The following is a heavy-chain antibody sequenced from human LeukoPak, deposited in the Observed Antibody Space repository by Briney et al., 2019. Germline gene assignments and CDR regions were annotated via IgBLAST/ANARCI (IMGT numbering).Heavy chain of an antibody. CDR2: INPSGGST. Sequence: EASVKVSCKASGYTFTSYYVHWVRQAPGQGLEWMGIINPSGGSTSYAQKFQGRVTMTRDMSTSTVYMELSSLRSEDTAVYYCARSIAGRFDAFDIWGQGTMVTVSS. D-gene: IGHD6-6*01. V-gene: IGHV1-46*01. CDR1: GYTFTSYY. CDR3: ARSIAGRFDAFDI. J-gene: IGHJ3*02.